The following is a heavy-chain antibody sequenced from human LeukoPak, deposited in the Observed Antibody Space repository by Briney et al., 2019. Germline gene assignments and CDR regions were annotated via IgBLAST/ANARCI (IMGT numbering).Heavy chain of an antibody. V-gene: IGHV3-7*01. CDR2: IREDGGDK. J-gene: IGHJ4*02. D-gene: IGHD1-1*01. CDR3: ARDYRGGWNDY. Sequence: HSGGSLRLSCAASGLTVVNTWVAGSGRTKDRGREGVAKIREDGGDKHNVASVKGGFTISRDNAKNSVYLQMNSLIVDDTAVYYCARDYRGGWNDYWGQGTLVTDSS. CDR1: GLTVVNT.